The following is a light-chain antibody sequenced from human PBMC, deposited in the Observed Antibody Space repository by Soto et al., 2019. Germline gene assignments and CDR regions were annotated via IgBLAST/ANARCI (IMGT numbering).Light chain of an antibody. CDR2: GAS. J-gene: IGKJ1*01. Sequence: IQVTQSPTSLSASVVDRVTITCRASQPIDRYLNWFQHRPGKAPKILIYGASNLDNGVPSRFSGSGSGTDFTLTITTLQAEDFATYYCQQSYSSSWTFGQGTKV. CDR1: QPIDRY. CDR3: QQSYSSSWT. V-gene: IGKV1-39*01.